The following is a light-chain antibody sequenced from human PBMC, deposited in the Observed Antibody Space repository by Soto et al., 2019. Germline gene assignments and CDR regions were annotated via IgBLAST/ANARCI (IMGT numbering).Light chain of an antibody. CDR3: QSYDSSLSALV. CDR1: SSNIGAHYD. J-gene: IGLJ3*02. CDR2: VNS. V-gene: IGLV1-40*01. Sequence: QLVLTQPPSVSGAPGQRVTISCTGSSSNIGAHYDVNWYQQLPGTAPKLLIYVNSNRPAGVPARFSASQSGASASLTITGLQAEDEPDYYCQSYDSSLSALVFGGRTQLTVL.